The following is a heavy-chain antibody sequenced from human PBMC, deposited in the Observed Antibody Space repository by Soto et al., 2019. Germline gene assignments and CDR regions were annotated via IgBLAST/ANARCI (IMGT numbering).Heavy chain of an antibody. J-gene: IGHJ4*02. CDR1: GFIFSNYW. CDR2: IKEDGSQQ. CDR3: LVAGADATG. Sequence: EVQLVESGGGLVQPGGSLRLSCAASGFIFSNYWMNWVRQAPGKGVEWVADIKEDGSQQYYVESVKGGFTISRDNAKNLVFLQMNSLRGEDTAVYYCLVAGADATGGGQGTLVTVSS. D-gene: IGHD6-19*01. V-gene: IGHV3-7*01.